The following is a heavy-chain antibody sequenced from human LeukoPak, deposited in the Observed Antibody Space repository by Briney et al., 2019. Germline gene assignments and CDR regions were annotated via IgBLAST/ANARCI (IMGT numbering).Heavy chain of an antibody. V-gene: IGHV1-69*13. CDR3: AREEVPMVRGVSAFDI. CDR2: IIPIFGTA. J-gene: IGHJ3*02. CDR1: GGTFSSYA. D-gene: IGHD3-10*01. Sequence: ASVKVSCKASGGTFSSYAISWVRQAPGQGLEWMEGIIPIFGTANYAQKFQGRVTITADESTSTAYMELSSLRSEDTAVYYCAREEVPMVRGVSAFDIWGQGTMVTVSS.